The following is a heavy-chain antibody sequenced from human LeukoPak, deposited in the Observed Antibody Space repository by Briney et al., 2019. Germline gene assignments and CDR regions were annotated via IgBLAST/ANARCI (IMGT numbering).Heavy chain of an antibody. CDR1: GLTFDDYG. V-gene: IGHV3-20*04. J-gene: IGHJ4*02. D-gene: IGHD1-26*01. CDR3: ARNSGANVYTYSFQY. Sequence: GGSLRLSCVASGLTFDDYGMSWARQARGKGLEWVSGINWNGGTTTYADSVKGRFTISRDNAKNSLYLQMDSLRVEDTAFYYCARNSGANVYTYSFQYWGRGTLVTVSS. CDR2: INWNGGTT.